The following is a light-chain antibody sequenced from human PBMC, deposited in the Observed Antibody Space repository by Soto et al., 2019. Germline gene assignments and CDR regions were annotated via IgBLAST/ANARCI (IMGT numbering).Light chain of an antibody. J-gene: IGKJ1*01. CDR3: QQYDNWPPGT. V-gene: IGKV3-15*01. Sequence: EIVMTQSPATLSVSPEERVTLSCRASQSVSANLSCYQQKPGQAPRLLVYGASTRATVIPARFSGGGSGTEFTLTISSLQSQDFAVYYCQQYDNWPPGTFGQGTKVEIK. CDR2: GAS. CDR1: QSVSAN.